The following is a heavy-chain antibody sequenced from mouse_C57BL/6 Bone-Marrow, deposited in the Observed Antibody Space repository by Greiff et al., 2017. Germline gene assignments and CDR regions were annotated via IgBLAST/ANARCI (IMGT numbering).Heavy chain of an antibody. J-gene: IGHJ2*01. Sequence: EVQLVESGGGLVQPGGSLKLSCAASGFTFSDYYMYWVRQTPEKRLEWVAYISNGGGSPYYPDTVKGRCTISRDNAKNTLYLQMSRLKSEDTAMYYCARHGITGGYFDYWGQGTTLTVSS. D-gene: IGHD1-1*01. CDR3: ARHGITGGYFDY. CDR2: ISNGGGSP. V-gene: IGHV5-12*01. CDR1: GFTFSDYY.